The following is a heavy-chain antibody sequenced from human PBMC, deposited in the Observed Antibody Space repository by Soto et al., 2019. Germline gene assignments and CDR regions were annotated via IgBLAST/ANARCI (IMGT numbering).Heavy chain of an antibody. CDR2: MSYDGNNK. Sequence: QVQLVESGGGVVQPGRSLRLSCAASGFTFSNYGMHWVRQAPGKGPEWVTIMSYDGNNKFYADSVKGRFTISRDNSKNTLYLQMDSLRAEDTAVYYCAKDVYCGTTGCLRHIVHYWGQGTLVTVSS. CDR1: GFTFSNYG. V-gene: IGHV3-30*18. CDR3: AKDVYCGTTGCLRHIVHY. D-gene: IGHD2-2*01. J-gene: IGHJ4*02.